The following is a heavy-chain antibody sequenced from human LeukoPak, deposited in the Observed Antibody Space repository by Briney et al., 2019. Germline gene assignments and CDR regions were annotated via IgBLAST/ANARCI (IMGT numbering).Heavy chain of an antibody. V-gene: IGHV3-7*03. CDR1: GFTFSSYA. D-gene: IGHD3-3*01. CDR2: IKQDGSER. J-gene: IGHJ4*02. Sequence: GGSLRLSCAASGFTFSSYAMSWVRQAPGKGLEWVANIKQDGSERYYVDSVKGRFSISRDNAKNSLYLQMNSLRAEDTAVYYCARALSAWGQGTLVTVSS. CDR3: ARALSA.